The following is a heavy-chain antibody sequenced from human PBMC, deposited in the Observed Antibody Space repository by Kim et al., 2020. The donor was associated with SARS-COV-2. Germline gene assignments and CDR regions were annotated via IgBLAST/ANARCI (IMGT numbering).Heavy chain of an antibody. J-gene: IGHJ6*02. Sequence: GGSLRLSCAASGFTFSSYAMSWVRQAPGKGLEWVSAISGSGGSTYYADSVKGRFTISRDNSKNTLYLQMNSLRAEDTAVYYCANHYVWGSYRYYYYGMDVWGQGTTVTVSS. CDR3: ANHYVWGSYRYYYYGMDV. CDR2: ISGSGGST. D-gene: IGHD3-16*02. CDR1: GFTFSSYA. V-gene: IGHV3-23*01.